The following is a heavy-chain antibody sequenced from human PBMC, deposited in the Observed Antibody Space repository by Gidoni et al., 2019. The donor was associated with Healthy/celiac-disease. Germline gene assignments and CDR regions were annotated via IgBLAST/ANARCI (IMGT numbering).Heavy chain of an antibody. CDR1: GFTCSSYA. CDR2: ISCSVGST. V-gene: IGHV3-23*01. D-gene: IGHD3-10*01. J-gene: IGHJ4*02. Sequence: EVQLLESGGGLVQTGGSLRLSCAACGFTCSSYAMSWVRHAPGKGLEWVSAISCSVGSTYYADSVKRRFTISRDNSKNTLYLQMNSLRAEDTAVYYCAKVISVLLWFGELDWGQGTLVTVSS. CDR3: AKVISVLLWFGELD.